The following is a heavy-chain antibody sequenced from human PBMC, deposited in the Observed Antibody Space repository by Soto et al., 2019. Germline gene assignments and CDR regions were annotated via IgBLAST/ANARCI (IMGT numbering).Heavy chain of an antibody. Sequence: QVQLQESGPGLVKPSQTLSLTCIVSGDSIASHDYYWSWIRLLPGKVLEWSGQVYHSGSTSYNPSLKSRRDISVDTSRNQFSLRLTSVTAADTAVYYCARDRGGECLKGSGMDVWGQGTRVTVSS. D-gene: IGHD3-10*01. V-gene: IGHV4-31*03. CDR2: VYHSGST. J-gene: IGHJ6*02. CDR1: GDSIASHDYY. CDR3: ARDRGGECLKGSGMDV.